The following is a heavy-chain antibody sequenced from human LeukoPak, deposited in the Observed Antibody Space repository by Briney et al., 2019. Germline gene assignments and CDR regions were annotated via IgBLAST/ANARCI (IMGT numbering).Heavy chain of an antibody. V-gene: IGHV4-39*01. CDR2: IYYSGST. CDR3: AKYYYGSGSYYTPYYYYYYGMDV. D-gene: IGHD3-10*01. CDR1: GGSISSSSYY. Sequence: LETLSPTCTVSGGSISSSSYYWGWIRQPPGKGLEWIGSIYYSGSTYYNPSLKSRVTISVDTSKNQFSLKLSSVTAADTAVYYCAKYYYGSGSYYTPYYYYYYGMDVWGQGTTVTVSS. J-gene: IGHJ6*02.